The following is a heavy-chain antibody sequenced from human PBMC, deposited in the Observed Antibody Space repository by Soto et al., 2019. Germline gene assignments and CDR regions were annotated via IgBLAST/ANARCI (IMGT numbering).Heavy chain of an antibody. CDR1: GFTFSSYA. CDR2: ISGSGGST. Sequence: EVQLLESGGGLVQPGGSLRLSCAASGFTFSSYAMSWVRQAPGTGLEWVSAISGSGGSTYYADSVKGRFTISRDNSKNTLYLQMNSLRAADTAVYYCAKGDTSSNPLLPGYWGQGTLVTVAS. D-gene: IGHD4-4*01. CDR3: AKGDTSSNPLLPGY. V-gene: IGHV3-23*01. J-gene: IGHJ4*02.